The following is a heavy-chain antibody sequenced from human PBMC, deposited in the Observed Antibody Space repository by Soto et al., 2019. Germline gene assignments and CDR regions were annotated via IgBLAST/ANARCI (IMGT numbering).Heavy chain of an antibody. J-gene: IGHJ4*02. Sequence: ASVKVSCKASGYTFTSYYMHWVRQAPGQGLEWMGIINPSGGSTSYAQKFQGRVTMTRDTSTSTVSMELSSLRSEDTAVYYCARDARPYYDSSGYYPFFDYWGQGTLVTVSS. CDR3: ARDARPYYDSSGYYPFFDY. D-gene: IGHD3-22*01. V-gene: IGHV1-46*01. CDR1: GYTFTSYY. CDR2: INPSGGST.